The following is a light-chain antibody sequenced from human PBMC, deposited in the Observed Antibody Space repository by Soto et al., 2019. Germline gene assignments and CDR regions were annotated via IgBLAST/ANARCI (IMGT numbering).Light chain of an antibody. CDR3: QQSYSTPG. CDR1: QSISSY. Sequence: DIQMTQSPSSLSASVGDRVTITCRASQSISSYLNWYQQKPGKAPKLLTYAASSLQSGVPSRFSGSGSGTDFTLTISSLQPGDFATYYCQQSYSTPGFGGGTKVEIK. CDR2: AAS. J-gene: IGKJ4*01. V-gene: IGKV1-39*01.